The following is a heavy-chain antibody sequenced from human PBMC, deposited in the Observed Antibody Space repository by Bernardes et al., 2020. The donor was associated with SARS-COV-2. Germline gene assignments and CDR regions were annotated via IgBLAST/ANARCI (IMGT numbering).Heavy chain of an antibody. CDR2: IIPIFGTA. J-gene: IGHJ6*02. V-gene: IGHV1-69*13. CDR1: GGTFSSYA. Sequence: SVKVSCKASGGTFSSYAISWVRQAPGQGLEWMGRIIPIFGTANYAQKFQGRVTITADESTSTAYMELSSLRSEDTAVYYCAGGILTPDYYYGMDVWGQGTTVTVSS. D-gene: IGHD1-1*01. CDR3: AGGILTPDYYYGMDV.